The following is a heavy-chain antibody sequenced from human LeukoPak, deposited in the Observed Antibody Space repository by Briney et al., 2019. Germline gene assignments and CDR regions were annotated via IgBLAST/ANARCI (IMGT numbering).Heavy chain of an antibody. V-gene: IGHV3-33*01. D-gene: IGHD4-17*01. Sequence: GESLRLSCAASGFMFTHHGMHWVRQAPGKGLEWVAVIWSDGTNKFYSDSVKGRFAISRDNAKNTLYLQMNGLRVEDTAVYFCVRDDYASYWGQGTLVTVSS. CDR2: IWSDGTNK. CDR1: GFMFTHHG. CDR3: VRDDYASY. J-gene: IGHJ4*02.